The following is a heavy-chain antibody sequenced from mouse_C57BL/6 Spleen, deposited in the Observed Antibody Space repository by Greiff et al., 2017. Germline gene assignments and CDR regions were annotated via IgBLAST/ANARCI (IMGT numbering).Heavy chain of an antibody. V-gene: IGHV1-61*01. J-gene: IGHJ2*01. D-gene: IGHD2-4*01. Sequence: QVQLQQPGAELVRPGSSVKLSCKASGYTFTSYWMDWVKQRPGQGLEWIGNIYPSDSETHYNQKFKDKATLTVDKSSSTAYMQLSSLTSEDSAVYYCARFSDYGYYFDYWGQGTTLTVSS. CDR1: GYTFTSYW. CDR2: IYPSDSET. CDR3: ARFSDYGYYFDY.